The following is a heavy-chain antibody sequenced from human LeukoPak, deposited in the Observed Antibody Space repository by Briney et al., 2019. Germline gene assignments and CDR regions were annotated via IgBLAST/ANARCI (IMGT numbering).Heavy chain of an antibody. CDR2: IYYSGST. D-gene: IGHD3-10*01. CDR1: GGSISSYY. CDR3: ALIKDYYGFDY. J-gene: IGHJ4*02. Sequence: PSETLSLTCTVSGGSISSYYWSWIRQPPGKGLEWIGYIYYSGSTNYNPSLKSRVTISVDTSKNQFSLKLSSVTAADTAVYYCALIKDYYGFDYWGQGTLVTVSS. V-gene: IGHV4-59*01.